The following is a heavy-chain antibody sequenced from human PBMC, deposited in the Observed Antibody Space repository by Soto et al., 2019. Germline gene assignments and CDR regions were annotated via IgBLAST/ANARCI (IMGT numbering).Heavy chain of an antibody. Sequence: SETLSLTCTVSGGSVSNDYWSWIRQPPGKGLEWIGYIYDSGSTYYNPSLKSRVTLSVDTSKNQFSLKLRSVTAADTAVYYCARENWGNSNCFDPWGQGTLVTVSS. D-gene: IGHD3-16*01. V-gene: IGHV4-59*02. CDR1: GGSVSNDY. CDR3: ARENWGNSNCFDP. CDR2: IYDSGST. J-gene: IGHJ5*02.